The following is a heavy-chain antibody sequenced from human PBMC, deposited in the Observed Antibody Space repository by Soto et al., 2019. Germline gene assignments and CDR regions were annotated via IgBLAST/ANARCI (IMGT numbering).Heavy chain of an antibody. CDR2: IIPMFGTA. Sequence: QVQLVQSGAEVKKPGSSVKVSCKVSGGTFSSYAISWVRQAPGQGLEWMGGIIPMFGTANYAQKFHGRVTIIADESTSTVYTELSSLRSEDTAVYFCARFARSSGYVDFWGQGTLVTVSS. CDR1: GGTFSSYA. D-gene: IGHD6-19*01. V-gene: IGHV1-69*01. CDR3: ARFARSSGYVDF. J-gene: IGHJ4*02.